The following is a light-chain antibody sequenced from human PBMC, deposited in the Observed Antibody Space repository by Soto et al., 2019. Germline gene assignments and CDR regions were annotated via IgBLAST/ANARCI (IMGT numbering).Light chain of an antibody. CDR2: EVN. V-gene: IGLV2-14*01. CDR3: SSFTRSSTYV. J-gene: IGLJ1*01. CDR1: SCDIGAYDY. Sequence: QSALTQPASLSGSPGQSITISCTGASCDIGAYDYVSWFQQHPGKAPKLMISEVNNRPSGVSNRFSGSKSGNTASLTISGLQAEDKADYYCSSFTRSSTYVFGSGTKVTVL.